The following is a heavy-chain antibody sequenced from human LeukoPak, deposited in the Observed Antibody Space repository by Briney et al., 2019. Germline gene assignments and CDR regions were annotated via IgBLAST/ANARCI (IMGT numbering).Heavy chain of an antibody. V-gene: IGHV4-61*01. CDR2: TYYSGST. Sequence: PSETLSLTCTVSGGSVSSGSYYWSWIRQPPGKGLEWIGYTYYSGSTNYNPSLKSRVTISVDTSKNQFSLKLSSVTAADTAVYYCARHPLTTVNRGGMDVWGKGTTVTVSS. D-gene: IGHD4-17*01. J-gene: IGHJ6*04. CDR1: GGSVSSGSYY. CDR3: ARHPLTTVNRGGMDV.